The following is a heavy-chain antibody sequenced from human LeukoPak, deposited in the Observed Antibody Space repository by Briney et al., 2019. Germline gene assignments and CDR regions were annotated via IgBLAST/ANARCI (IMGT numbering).Heavy chain of an antibody. CDR1: GLTVNDVW. J-gene: IGHJ4*02. Sequence: GGSLRLSCAASGLTVNDVWMNWVRQLPGKGLDWVGPIKSRNNGGITDYGASVKGRFVMSRDDSQNTLYLQMNSLRVEDTAIYYCTQGGYWLYYWGQGTLVTVSS. D-gene: IGHD2-8*02. CDR2: IKSRNNGGIT. V-gene: IGHV3-15*07. CDR3: TQGGYWLYY.